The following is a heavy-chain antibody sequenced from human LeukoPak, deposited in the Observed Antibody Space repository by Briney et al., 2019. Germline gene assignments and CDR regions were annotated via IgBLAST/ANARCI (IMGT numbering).Heavy chain of an antibody. CDR1: GFTFSSYN. J-gene: IGHJ4*02. V-gene: IGHV3-21*01. CDR3: ANSRSSWYEDGY. D-gene: IGHD6-13*01. Sequence: GGSLRLSCAASGFTFSSYNMNWVRQAPGKGLEWVSSISSSSSYIYYADSVKGRFTISRDNAKNSLYLQMNSLRAEDTAVYYCANSRSSWYEDGYWGQGTLVTVSS. CDR2: ISSSSSYI.